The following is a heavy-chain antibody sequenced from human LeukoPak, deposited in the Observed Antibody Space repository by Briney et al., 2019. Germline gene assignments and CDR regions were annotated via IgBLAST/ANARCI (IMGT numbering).Heavy chain of an antibody. Sequence: GGSLRLSCAASGLTFSKVWMSWVRQAPGKGLGWVGRIKSKTDGGTIDYAAPVKGRFTISRDDSKDTLFLQMNSLKTEDTAVYYCTTDLSELDDSGYYAKYFHHWGQGTLVSVSS. D-gene: IGHD3-22*01. CDR3: TTDLSELDDSGYYAKYFHH. CDR1: GLTFSKVW. V-gene: IGHV3-15*01. CDR2: IKSKTDGGTI. J-gene: IGHJ1*01.